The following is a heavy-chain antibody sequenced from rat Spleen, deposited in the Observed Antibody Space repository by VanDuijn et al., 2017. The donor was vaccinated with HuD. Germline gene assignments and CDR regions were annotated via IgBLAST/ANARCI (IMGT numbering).Heavy chain of an antibody. Sequence: QVQLKESGPGLVQPSQTLSLTCTVSGLSLTSNSVSWIRQPPGKGLEWMGVVSSDGDTSYNSALKSRLSISRDTPKSQVFLKMNSLQTEDTAIYFCTRNRYRYNSGYVMDAWGQGASVTVSS. CDR2: VSSDGDT. CDR1: GLSLTSNS. V-gene: IGHV2-47*01. J-gene: IGHJ4*01. D-gene: IGHD1-5*01. CDR3: TRNRYRYNSGYVMDA.